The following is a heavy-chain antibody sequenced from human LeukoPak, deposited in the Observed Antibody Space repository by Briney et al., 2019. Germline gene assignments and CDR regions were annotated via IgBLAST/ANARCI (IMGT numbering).Heavy chain of an antibody. CDR3: ARGEVTHFDY. CDR1: GFTFSSYA. J-gene: IGHJ4*02. V-gene: IGHV3-23*01. D-gene: IGHD4-11*01. CDR2: ISGSGGST. Sequence: PGGSLRLSCAASGFTFSSYAMSWVRQAPGKGLEWVSAISGSGGSTYYADSVKGRFTISRDNAKNSLYLQMNSLRAEDTAVYYCARGEVTHFDYWGQGTLVTVSS.